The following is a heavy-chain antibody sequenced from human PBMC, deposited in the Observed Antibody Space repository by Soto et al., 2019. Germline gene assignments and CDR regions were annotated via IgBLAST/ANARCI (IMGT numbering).Heavy chain of an antibody. CDR1: GGTMRPSYW. V-gene: IGHV4-4*02. D-gene: IGHD3-16*01. Sequence: GGTMRPSYWCRWVRQLQKKEPEWIGEIYHTGMANYNPSFESRAAFSVDKSKKQFYLSLTYVNAADTALYYCVSKLGTYYYGLDVLVQGHMVT. CDR2: IYHTGMA. CDR3: VSKLGTYYYGLDV. J-gene: IGHJ6*02.